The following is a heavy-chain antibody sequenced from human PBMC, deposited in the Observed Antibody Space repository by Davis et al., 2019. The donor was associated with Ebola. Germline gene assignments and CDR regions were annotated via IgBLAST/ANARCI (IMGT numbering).Heavy chain of an antibody. V-gene: IGHV3-21*01. D-gene: IGHD6-13*01. J-gene: IGHJ4*02. CDR1: GFTFSSYS. Sequence: LGGSLRLSCAASGFTFSSYSMNWVRQAPGKGLEWVSSISSSSSYIYYGDSVKGRFTISRDNAKNSLYLQMNSLRAEDTAVYYCATPSSSNRGYWGQGTLVTVSS. CDR3: ATPSSSNRGY. CDR2: ISSSSSYI.